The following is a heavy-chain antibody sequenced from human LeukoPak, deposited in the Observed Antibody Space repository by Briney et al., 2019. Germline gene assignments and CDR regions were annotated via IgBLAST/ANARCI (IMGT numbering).Heavy chain of an antibody. CDR3: ARAVTYHDVLTGYYRDYFDY. V-gene: IGHV4-34*01. Sequence: SETLSLTCAVYGGSFSGYYWSWIRQPPGKGLEWIGEINHSETTNYNPSLKSRVTISVDTSKNQFSLKLSSVTAADTAVYYCARAVTYHDVLTGYYRDYFDYWGQGILVTVSS. D-gene: IGHD3-9*01. J-gene: IGHJ4*02. CDR2: INHSETT. CDR1: GGSFSGYY.